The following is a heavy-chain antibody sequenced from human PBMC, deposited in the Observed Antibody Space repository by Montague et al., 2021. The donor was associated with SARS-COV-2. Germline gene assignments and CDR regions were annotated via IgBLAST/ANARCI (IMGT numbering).Heavy chain of an antibody. CDR2: IYYSGST. J-gene: IGHJ3*02. V-gene: IGHV4-39*01. CDR1: GGSISSSSYY. Sequence: SETLSLTCTVSGGSISSSSYYWGWIRQPPGKGLERIGSIYYSGSTYYNPSLKSRVTISVDTSKSQFSLKLSSVAAADTAVYYCASPTYYYDSSGSDAFDIWGQGTMVTVSS. D-gene: IGHD3-22*01. CDR3: ASPTYYYDSSGSDAFDI.